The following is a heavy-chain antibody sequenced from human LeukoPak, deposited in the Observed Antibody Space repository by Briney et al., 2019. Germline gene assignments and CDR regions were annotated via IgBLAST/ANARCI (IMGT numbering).Heavy chain of an antibody. V-gene: IGHV3-13*01. D-gene: IGHD3-3*01. Sequence: GGSLRLSCAASGFTFNSYDMNWVRHAPGEGLEWGSSISTAGDTNYPDSVKGGFSISREKAKKNFYLQINTLGAGDTAVYYCARSPPDYAFWSGYYFDDWGQGTLVTVSS. CDR3: ARSPPDYAFWSGYYFDD. CDR1: GFTFNSYD. CDR2: ISTAGDT. J-gene: IGHJ4*02.